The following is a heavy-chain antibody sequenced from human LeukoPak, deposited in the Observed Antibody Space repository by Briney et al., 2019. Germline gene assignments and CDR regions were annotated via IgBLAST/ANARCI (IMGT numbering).Heavy chain of an antibody. Sequence: SETLSLTCTVSAGSVNSGGYYWGWIRQLPGKGLEWIGYIYYSGNTYYNPSLRGRVIISLDTSKNQFSLRLSSVTVADTAVYYCAREVSGAYHFDYWGQGTLVTVSS. CDR1: AGSVNSGGYY. V-gene: IGHV4-31*02. D-gene: IGHD2-15*01. J-gene: IGHJ4*02. CDR3: AREVSGAYHFDY. CDR2: IYYSGNT.